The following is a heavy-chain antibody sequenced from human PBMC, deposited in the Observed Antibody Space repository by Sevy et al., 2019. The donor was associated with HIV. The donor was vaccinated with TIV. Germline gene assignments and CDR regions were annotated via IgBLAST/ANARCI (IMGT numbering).Heavy chain of an antibody. CDR3: VREGLGGFSYSLDC. D-gene: IGHD3-16*01. CDR2: MNQDGTER. CDR1: GFSFSTYW. V-gene: IGHV3-7*01. J-gene: IGHJ4*02. Sequence: GGSLRLSCAASGFSFSTYWMTWVRQAPGKGLEWVATMNQDGTERDYVDSVKGRFTISRDKTKTLLFLQMNSLSAEDTGVYYCVREGLGGFSYSLDCWGQGTLVTVSS.